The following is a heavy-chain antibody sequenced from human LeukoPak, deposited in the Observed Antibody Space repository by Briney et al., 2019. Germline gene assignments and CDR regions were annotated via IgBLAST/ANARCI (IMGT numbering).Heavy chain of an antibody. CDR3: ASNGDSSSY. V-gene: IGHV1-69*06. CDR2: IIPIFGTA. D-gene: IGHD6-6*01. CDR1: GRTFSSYA. Sequence: ASVKVSCKASGRTFSSYAISWVRQAPGQGLEWMGRIIPIFGTANYAQKFQGRVTITADKSTSTAYLELSSLRSEDTAVYYCASNGDSSSYWGQGTLVTVSS. J-gene: IGHJ4*02.